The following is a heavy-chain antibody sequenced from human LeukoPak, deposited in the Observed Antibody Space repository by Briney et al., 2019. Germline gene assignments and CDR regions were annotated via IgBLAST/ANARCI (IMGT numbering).Heavy chain of an antibody. D-gene: IGHD1-26*01. Sequence: SVKVSCKASGGTLNTHIFTWVRQAPGQGLEWMGRITPIIDTTIYAQKFQGRLTITADKFTSTIYMKLSSLRSDDTAVYYCARVNLRGSQYNWFDPRGQGTLVTVSS. CDR3: ARVNLRGSQYNWFDP. CDR2: ITPIIDTT. V-gene: IGHV1-69*08. CDR1: GGTLNTHI. J-gene: IGHJ5*02.